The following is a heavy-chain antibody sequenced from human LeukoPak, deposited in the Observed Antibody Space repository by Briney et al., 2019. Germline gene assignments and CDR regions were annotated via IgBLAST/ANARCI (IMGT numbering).Heavy chain of an antibody. Sequence: PGGSLRLSCAASGFTFSSYAMGWVRQVPGKGLEWVSVMSGNGGSTNYADSVKGRFTISRDNSKNTLYLQMNSLRVEDTAIYYCAKVKYSSGWYGNAFDIWGQGTMVTVSS. CDR2: MSGNGGST. D-gene: IGHD6-19*01. CDR3: AKVKYSSGWYGNAFDI. J-gene: IGHJ3*02. V-gene: IGHV3-23*01. CDR1: GFTFSSYA.